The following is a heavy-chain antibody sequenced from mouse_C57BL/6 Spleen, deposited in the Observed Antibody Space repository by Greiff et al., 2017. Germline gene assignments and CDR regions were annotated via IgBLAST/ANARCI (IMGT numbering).Heavy chain of an antibody. J-gene: IGHJ4*01. D-gene: IGHD1-2*01. CDR2: IWRGGSA. CDR3: ASHYNVNAMDY. V-gene: IGHV2-2*01. CDR1: GFSLTSYG. Sequence: QVQLKESGPGLVQPSQSLSITCTVSGFSLTSYGVHWVRQSPGTGLAWLGVIWRGGSAVYNAAFSSRLGISKDNSKRQVFFKMNRRQADNTAIYYCASHYNVNAMDYGGQGTSVTVSS.